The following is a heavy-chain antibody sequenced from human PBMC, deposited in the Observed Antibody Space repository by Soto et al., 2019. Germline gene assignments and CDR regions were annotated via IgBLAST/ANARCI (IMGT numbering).Heavy chain of an antibody. J-gene: IGHJ4*02. CDR3: ARGGGIAEKIDY. CDR1: GFTFSSYS. CDR2: ISSSSSYI. D-gene: IGHD6-13*01. Sequence: GGSLRLSCAASGFTFSSYSMNWVRQAPGKGLEWVSSISSSSSYIYYADSVKGRFTISRDNAKNSLYLQMNSLRAEDTAVYYCARGGGIAEKIDYWGQGTLVTVSS. V-gene: IGHV3-21*01.